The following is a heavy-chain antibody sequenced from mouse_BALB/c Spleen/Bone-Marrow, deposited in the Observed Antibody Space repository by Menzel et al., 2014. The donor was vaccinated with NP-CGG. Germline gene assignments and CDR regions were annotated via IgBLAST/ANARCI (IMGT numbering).Heavy chain of an antibody. D-gene: IGHD3-3*01. J-gene: IGHJ3*01. V-gene: IGHV2-2*02. CDR3: ARNGDAWFAY. CDR1: GFSLTSYG. Sequence: QVQLQQSGPGLVQPSQSLSITCTVSGFSLTSYGVHWVRQSPGKGLDWLGVIWSGGSTDYNAAFISRLSIIKDNSKSQVFFKMNSLQANVTAIYYCARNGDAWFAYWGQGTLVTVSA. CDR2: IWSGGST.